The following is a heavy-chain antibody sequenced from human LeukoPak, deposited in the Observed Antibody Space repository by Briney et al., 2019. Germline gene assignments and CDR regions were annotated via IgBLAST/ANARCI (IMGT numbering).Heavy chain of an antibody. CDR2: IYYSGST. Sequence: SETLSLTCTVSGGSISSYYWSWIRQPPGKGLEWIGYIYYSGSTNYNPSLKSRVTISVDTSKNQFSLKLSSVTAADTAVYYCARNTGVGYYDSSGYYYYYYMDVWGKGTTVTISS. D-gene: IGHD3-22*01. J-gene: IGHJ6*03. CDR1: GGSISSYY. CDR3: ARNTGVGYYDSSGYYYYYYMDV. V-gene: IGHV4-59*08.